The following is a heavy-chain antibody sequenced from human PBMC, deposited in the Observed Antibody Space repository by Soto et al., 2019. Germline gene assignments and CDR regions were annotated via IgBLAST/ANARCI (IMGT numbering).Heavy chain of an antibody. V-gene: IGHV3-30*18. CDR2: ISYDGSNK. J-gene: IGHJ6*03. D-gene: IGHD4-17*01. CDR3: AKALHGLPDTYYYYYMDV. CDR1: GFTFSSYG. Sequence: GGSLRLSCAASGFTFSSYGMHWVRQAPGKGLEWVAVISYDGSNKYYADSVKGRFTISRDNSKNTLYLQMNSLRAEDTAVYYCAKALHGLPDTYYYYYMDVWGKGTTVTVSS.